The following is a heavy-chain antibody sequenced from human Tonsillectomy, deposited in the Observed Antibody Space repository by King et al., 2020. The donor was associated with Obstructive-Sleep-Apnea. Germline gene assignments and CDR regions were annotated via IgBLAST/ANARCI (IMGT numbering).Heavy chain of an antibody. D-gene: IGHD2-2*02. CDR3: AKGTLYPDY. CDR1: GFTFSSYG. J-gene: IGHJ4*02. CDR2: ISYDGSNK. V-gene: IGHV3-30*18. Sequence: VQLVESGGGVVQPGRSLRLSCAASGFTFSSYGMHWVRQAPGKGLEWVAVISYDGSNKYYADSVKGRFNISRDNSKNTLYLQMNSLRVEDTAVYHWAKGTLYPDYWGQGTLVTVSS.